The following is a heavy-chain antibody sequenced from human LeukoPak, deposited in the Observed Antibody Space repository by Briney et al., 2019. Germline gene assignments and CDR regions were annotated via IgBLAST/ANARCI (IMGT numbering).Heavy chain of an antibody. V-gene: IGHV3-9*01. J-gene: IGHJ5*02. Sequence: PGGSLRLPCAASGFTFDDYAMHWVRQAPGKGLEWVSGISWNSGSIGYADSVRGRFTISRDNAKNSLYLQMNSLRAEDTALYYCAKDGYCSSTSCYTWFDPWGQGTLVTVSS. CDR1: GFTFDDYA. D-gene: IGHD2-2*02. CDR3: AKDGYCSSTSCYTWFDP. CDR2: ISWNSGSI.